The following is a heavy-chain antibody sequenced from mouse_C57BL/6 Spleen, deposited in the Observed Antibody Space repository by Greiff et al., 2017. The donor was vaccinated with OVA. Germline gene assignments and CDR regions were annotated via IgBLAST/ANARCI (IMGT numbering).Heavy chain of an antibody. CDR3: ARNYYGSNPWFAY. CDR1: GFTFSDYG. J-gene: IGHJ3*01. D-gene: IGHD1-1*01. V-gene: IGHV5-15*04. Sequence: EVKVEESGGGLVQPGGSLKLSCAASGFTFSDYGMAWVRQAPRKGPEWVAFISNLAYSIYYADTVTGRFTISRENAKNTLYLEMSSLRSEDTAMYYCARNYYGSNPWFAYWGQGTLVTVSA. CDR2: ISNLAYSI.